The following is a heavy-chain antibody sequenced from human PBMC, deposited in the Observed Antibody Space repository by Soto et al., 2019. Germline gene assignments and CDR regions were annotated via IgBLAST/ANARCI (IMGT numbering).Heavy chain of an antibody. CDR3: ARGEAARPPFDY. V-gene: IGHV1-69*13. CDR1: GGTFNSYG. D-gene: IGHD6-6*01. CDR2: IIPLYGTV. J-gene: IGHJ4*02. Sequence: ASVKVSCKASGGTFNSYGISWVRQAPGQGLDWMGVIIPLYGTVNYAQKFQGRVTITADESTSTAYMELSSLRSEDTAVYYCARGEAARPPFDYWGQGTLVTVSS.